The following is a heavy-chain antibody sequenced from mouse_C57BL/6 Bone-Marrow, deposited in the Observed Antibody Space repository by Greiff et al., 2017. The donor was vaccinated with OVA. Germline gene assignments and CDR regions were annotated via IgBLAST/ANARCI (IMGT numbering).Heavy chain of an antibody. V-gene: IGHV1-82*01. CDR3: ARSSGNYAWFAY. D-gene: IGHD2-1*01. CDR1: GYAFSSSW. Sequence: QVQLQQSGPELVKPGASVKIPCKASGYAFSSSWMNWVKQRPGKGLEWIGRIYPGDGDTNYNGKFKGKATLTADKSSSTAYMQLSSLTSEDSAVYFCARSSGNYAWFAYWGQGTLVTVSA. J-gene: IGHJ3*01. CDR2: IYPGDGDT.